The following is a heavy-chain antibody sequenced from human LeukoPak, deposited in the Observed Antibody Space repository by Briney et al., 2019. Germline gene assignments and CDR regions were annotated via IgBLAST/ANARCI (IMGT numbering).Heavy chain of an antibody. D-gene: IGHD6-13*01. Sequence: GGSLRLSCAASGFTFSSYWMHWVRQAPGKGLVWVSRINGDGSSTSYADSVKGRFTISRDNAKNTLYLQMNSLRAEDTAVYYCARPYSSSWYFYYYGMDVWGQGTTVTVSS. V-gene: IGHV3-74*01. CDR3: ARPYSSSWYFYYYGMDV. CDR2: INGDGSST. CDR1: GFTFSSYW. J-gene: IGHJ6*02.